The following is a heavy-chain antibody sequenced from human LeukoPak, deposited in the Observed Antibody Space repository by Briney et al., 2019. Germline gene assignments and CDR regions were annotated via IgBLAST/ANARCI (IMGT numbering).Heavy chain of an antibody. CDR2: IYYSGST. D-gene: IGHD3-9*01. CDR1: GGPISSHY. CDR3: ARGHYDILTGYYNEDYFDY. Sequence: PSETLSLTCTVSGGPISSHYWSWIRQPPGKGLEWIGYIYYSGSTNYNPSLKSRVTISVDTSKNQFSLKLSSVTAADTVVYYCARGHYDILTGYYNEDYFDYWGQGTLVTVSS. J-gene: IGHJ4*02. V-gene: IGHV4-59*11.